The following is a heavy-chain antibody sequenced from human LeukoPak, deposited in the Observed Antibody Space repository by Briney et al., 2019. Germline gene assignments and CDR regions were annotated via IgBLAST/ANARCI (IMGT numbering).Heavy chain of an antibody. D-gene: IGHD3-22*01. CDR1: GYSFTSYW. V-gene: IGHV5-51*01. Sequence: GESLKISCKGSGYSFTSYWIGWVRQMPGKGLEWMGIIYPGDSDTRYSPSFQGQVTISADKSISTAYLQWSSLKASDTAMYYCARPGFRYYDSSGYPHDAFDIWGQGTMVTVSS. CDR3: ARPGFRYYDSSGYPHDAFDI. J-gene: IGHJ3*02. CDR2: IYPGDSDT.